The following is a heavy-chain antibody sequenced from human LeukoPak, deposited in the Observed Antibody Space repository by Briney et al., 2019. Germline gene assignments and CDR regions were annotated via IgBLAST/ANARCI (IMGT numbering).Heavy chain of an antibody. CDR1: GFTFSSYA. Sequence: SGGSLRLSCAASGFTFSSYAMSWVRQAPGKGLEWVSAISGSGGSTYYADSVKGRFTISRDNSKNTLYLQMNSLRAEDTAVYYCAKSGITGTGEENWFDPWGQGTLVTVSS. J-gene: IGHJ5*02. CDR2: ISGSGGST. CDR3: AKSGITGTGEENWFDP. V-gene: IGHV3-23*01. D-gene: IGHD1-20*01.